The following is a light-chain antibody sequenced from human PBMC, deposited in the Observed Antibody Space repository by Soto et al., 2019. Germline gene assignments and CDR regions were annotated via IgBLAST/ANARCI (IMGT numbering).Light chain of an antibody. Sequence: QSVLTQPASVSGSPGQSITISCTGTSSGVVGYNYFSWYQHHPGKAPKLMIYDVSNRPSGVSTRFSGSKSGNTASLTISGLQAEDEADYYCSSYTSSSTRVFGGGTKLPVL. CDR3: SSYTSSSTRV. J-gene: IGLJ3*02. CDR2: DVS. V-gene: IGLV2-14*03. CDR1: SSGVVGYNY.